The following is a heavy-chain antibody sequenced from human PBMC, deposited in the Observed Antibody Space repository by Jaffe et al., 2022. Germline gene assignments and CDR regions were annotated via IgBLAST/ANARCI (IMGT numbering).Heavy chain of an antibody. CDR2: ISSSGSTI. V-gene: IGHV3-48*03. Sequence: EVQLVESGGGLVQPGGSLRLSCAASGFTFSSYEMNWVRQAPGKGLEWVSYISSSGSTIYYADSVKGRFTISRDNAKNSLYLQMNSLRAEDTAVYYCAREPRVFYYDSSGYLFDYWGQGTLVTVSS. CDR3: AREPRVFYYDSSGYLFDY. J-gene: IGHJ4*02. CDR1: GFTFSSYE. D-gene: IGHD3-22*01.